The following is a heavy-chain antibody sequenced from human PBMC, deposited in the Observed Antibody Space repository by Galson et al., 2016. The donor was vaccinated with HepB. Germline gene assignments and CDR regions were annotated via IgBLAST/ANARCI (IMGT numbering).Heavy chain of an antibody. CDR2: VSYDGDNT. Sequence: SLRLSCAASGFTFTDYPIHWVRQAPGKGLEWVALVSYDGDNTHYAESVKGRFTVSKDNSRNTIFLQMNSLSPEDTAVYYCARYFYHNTGAYFDSWGQGALVTVSS. V-gene: IGHV3-30-3*01. CDR3: ARYFYHNTGAYFDS. CDR1: GFTFTDYP. J-gene: IGHJ4*02. D-gene: IGHD2-8*02.